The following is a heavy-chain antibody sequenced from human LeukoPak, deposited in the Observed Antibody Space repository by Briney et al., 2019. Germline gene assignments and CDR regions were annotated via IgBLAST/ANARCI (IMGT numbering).Heavy chain of an antibody. V-gene: IGHV1-24*01. Sequence: ASVKVSYKVSGYTLTELSMHWVRQAPGKGLEWMAGFDPDDGETIYAQKFQGRVTMTEDTSTDTAYMELSSLRSEDTAVYYCATAEAYCGGNCYSSPYYYMDVWGKGTTVTVSS. J-gene: IGHJ6*03. D-gene: IGHD2-21*01. CDR3: ATAEAYCGGNCYSSPYYYMDV. CDR2: FDPDDGET. CDR1: GYTLTELS.